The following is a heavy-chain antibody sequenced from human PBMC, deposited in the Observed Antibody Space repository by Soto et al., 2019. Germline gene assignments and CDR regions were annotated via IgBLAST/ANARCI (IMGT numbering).Heavy chain of an antibody. Sequence: EVQLVESGGGLVKPGGSLRLSCAASGFTFSSYSMNWVRQAPGKGLEWVASISSSSSYIYYADSVKGRFTISRDNAKNSLYLQMNSLRAEDTAVYYCARGQQLGFDYWGQGTLVTVSS. CDR1: GFTFSSYS. CDR2: ISSSSSYI. J-gene: IGHJ4*02. V-gene: IGHV3-21*01. D-gene: IGHD6-13*01. CDR3: ARGQQLGFDY.